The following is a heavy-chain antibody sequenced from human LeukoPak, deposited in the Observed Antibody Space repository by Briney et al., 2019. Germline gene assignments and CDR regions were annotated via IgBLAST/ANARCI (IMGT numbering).Heavy chain of an antibody. V-gene: IGHV1-69*06. D-gene: IGHD3-9*01. CDR1: GGTFSSYA. CDR3: ARASKYDILTGFDY. J-gene: IGHJ4*02. CDR2: IIPIFGTA. Sequence: GASVKVSCKASGGTFSSYAISWVRQAPGQGLEWMGGIIPIFGTANYAQKFQGRVTITADKSTSTAYMELSSLRSEDTAVYYCARASKYDILTGFDYWGQGTLVTVSS.